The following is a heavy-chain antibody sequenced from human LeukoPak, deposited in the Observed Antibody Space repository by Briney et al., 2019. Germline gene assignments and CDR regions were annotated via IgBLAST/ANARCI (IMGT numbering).Heavy chain of an antibody. V-gene: IGHV3-23*01. Sequence: PGGSLRLSCVSSRFTFSSYAMSWVRQAPGKGLEWVSSISGSGGRTYYADSVKGRFTISRDNPKNTLYLQMNSLRAEDTAVYYCAKGGAEWELLYGQGEFDYWGQGTLVTVSS. CDR3: AKGGAEWELLYGQGEFDY. D-gene: IGHD1-26*01. CDR2: ISGSGGRT. J-gene: IGHJ4*02. CDR1: RFTFSSYA.